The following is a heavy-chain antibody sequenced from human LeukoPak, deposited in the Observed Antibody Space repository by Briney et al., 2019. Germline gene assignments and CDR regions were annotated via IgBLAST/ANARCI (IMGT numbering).Heavy chain of an antibody. V-gene: IGHV4-59*01. CDR1: GGSISSYY. CDR2: IYDSEST. CDR3: ARHSAHSSTNDAFDI. Sequence: SETPSLTCTVSGGSISSYYWSWIRQPPGKGLEWIGYIYDSESTNYNPSLKSRVTISVDTSKNQFSLKLSSVTAADTAVYYCARHSAHSSTNDAFDIWGQGTMVTVSS. D-gene: IGHD6-13*01. J-gene: IGHJ3*02.